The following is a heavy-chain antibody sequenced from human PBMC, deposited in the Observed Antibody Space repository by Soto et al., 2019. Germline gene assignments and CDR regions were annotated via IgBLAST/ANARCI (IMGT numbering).Heavy chain of an antibody. Sequence: QVQLVQSGAEVKKPGASVKGSCKASGYTFTSYYMHWVRQAPGQGLEWMGIINPSGGSTSYAQKFQGRVTMTRDTSTSTVYMELSSLRSEDTAVYYCARDRGPLGVDPWGQGTLVTVSS. V-gene: IGHV1-46*01. CDR2: INPSGGST. CDR1: GYTFTSYY. D-gene: IGHD3-10*01. CDR3: ARDRGPLGVDP. J-gene: IGHJ5*02.